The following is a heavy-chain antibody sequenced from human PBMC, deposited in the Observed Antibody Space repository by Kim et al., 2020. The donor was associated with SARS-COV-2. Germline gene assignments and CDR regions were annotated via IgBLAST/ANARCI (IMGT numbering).Heavy chain of an antibody. V-gene: IGHV4-39*01. CDR3: ARHSRLVREIADFDP. D-gene: IGHD3-10*01. Sequence: PSLKSRVTISVDTSKNQFSLKRSSVAAADTAVYYCARHSRLVREIADFDPWGQGTLVTVSS. J-gene: IGHJ5*02.